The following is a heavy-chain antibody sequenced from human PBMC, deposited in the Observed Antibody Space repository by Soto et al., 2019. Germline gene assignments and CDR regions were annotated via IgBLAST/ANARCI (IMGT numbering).Heavy chain of an antibody. CDR3: AKSGFTIFGEGFDP. Sequence: QEQLVESGGGVVQPGSSLRLSCAASGFAFRSYGMNWVRQAPGKGLEWVALISHDGDKEYYADSVKGRFTISRDNSENTMVLRMNSLTADDSAVYFGAKSGFTIFGEGFDPWGQGTLVTVSS. V-gene: IGHV3-30*18. CDR1: GFAFRSYG. CDR2: ISHDGDKE. D-gene: IGHD3-3*01. J-gene: IGHJ5*02.